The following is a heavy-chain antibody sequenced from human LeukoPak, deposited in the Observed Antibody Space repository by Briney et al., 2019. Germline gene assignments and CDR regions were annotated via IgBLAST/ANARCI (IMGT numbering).Heavy chain of an antibody. CDR1: GFTFSDYY. Sequence: GGSLRLSCAASGFTFSDYYMSWIRQAPGKGLEWVSYISSSGSTIYYADSVKGRSTISRDNAKNSLYLQMNSLRAEGTAVYYCASGGDYYDSSGYYYFDYWGQGTLVTVSS. V-gene: IGHV3-11*01. CDR2: ISSSGSTI. CDR3: ASGGDYYDSSGYYYFDY. D-gene: IGHD3-22*01. J-gene: IGHJ4*02.